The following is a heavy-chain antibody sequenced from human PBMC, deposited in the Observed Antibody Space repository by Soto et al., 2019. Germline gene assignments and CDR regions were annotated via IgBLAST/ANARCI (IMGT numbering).Heavy chain of an antibody. J-gene: IGHJ5*02. Sequence: QVQLVESGGGVVQPGRSLRLSCAASGFTFSSYGMHWVRQAPGKGLEWLAVISNDGTIQDYADSIKGRFTISKDNSKNTLFLQINSRRPEDTAVYFCAKSRVGSSWYEGGSWGQGTLVTVSS. CDR2: ISNDGTIQ. V-gene: IGHV3-30*18. CDR1: GFTFSSYG. D-gene: IGHD6-13*01. CDR3: AKSRVGSSWYEGGS.